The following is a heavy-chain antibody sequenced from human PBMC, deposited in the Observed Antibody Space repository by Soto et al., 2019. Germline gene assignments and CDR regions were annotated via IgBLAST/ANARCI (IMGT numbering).Heavy chain of an antibody. Sequence: SETLSLTCAVYGGSFSGYYWSWIRQPPGKGLEWIGEINHSGSTNYNPSLKSRVTISVDTSKNQFSLKLSSVTAADTAVYYCARRITIFGVVIYYFDYWGQGTLVTVSS. V-gene: IGHV4-34*01. CDR2: INHSGST. J-gene: IGHJ4*02. D-gene: IGHD3-3*01. CDR1: GGSFSGYY. CDR3: ARRITIFGVVIYYFDY.